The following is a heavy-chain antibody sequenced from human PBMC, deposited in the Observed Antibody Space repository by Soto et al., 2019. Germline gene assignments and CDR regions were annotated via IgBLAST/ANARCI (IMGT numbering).Heavy chain of an antibody. D-gene: IGHD3-3*01. Sequence: SETLSLTCAVYGGSFSGYYWSWIRQPPGKGLEWIGEINHSGSTNYNPSLKSRVTISVDTSKNQFSLKLGSVTAADTAVYYCAREPRSLSTICGGWFDPWGQGTLVTVSS. CDR2: INHSGST. V-gene: IGHV4-34*01. CDR1: GGSFSGYY. J-gene: IGHJ5*02. CDR3: AREPRSLSTICGGWFDP.